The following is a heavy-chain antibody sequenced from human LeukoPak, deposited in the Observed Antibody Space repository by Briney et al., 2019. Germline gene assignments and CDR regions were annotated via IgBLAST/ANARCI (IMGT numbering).Heavy chain of an antibody. CDR3: ARDQLGDGDYLFDS. D-gene: IGHD4-17*01. J-gene: IGHJ4*02. CDR1: GGSFSDYY. V-gene: IGHV3-74*01. Sequence: ETLSLTCAVYGGSFSDYYWSWIRQPPGKGLVWVSRVNGDGSSTTYADSVKGRFTISRDNAKNTLYLQMNSLRAEDTAVYYCARDQLGDGDYLFDSWGQGILVTVSS. CDR2: VNGDGSST.